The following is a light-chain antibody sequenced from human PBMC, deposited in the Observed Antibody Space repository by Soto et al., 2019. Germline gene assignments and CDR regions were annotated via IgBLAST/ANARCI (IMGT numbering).Light chain of an antibody. Sequence: IVLTQSPDTLSLSPGERATLSCRASQSVSSYYLAWYQQKPGQAPRLLIYGASSRATGIPDRFSGSGSGTDFTLTISRLEPADSAVCYCQQYGSSQYTFGQGTKLEIK. CDR1: QSVSSYY. CDR3: QQYGSSQYT. CDR2: GAS. V-gene: IGKV3-20*01. J-gene: IGKJ2*01.